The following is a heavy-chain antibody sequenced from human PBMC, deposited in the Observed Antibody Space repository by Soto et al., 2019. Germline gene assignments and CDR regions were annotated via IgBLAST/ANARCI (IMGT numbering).Heavy chain of an antibody. CDR2: INHSGST. Sequence: SETLSLTCAVYGGSYSGYYWSWIRQPPGKGLEWIGEINHSGSTNYNPSLKSRVTISVDTSKNQSSMKLSSLTPADTAVYYCARVLAARLYYYYYGMDVWGQGTTVT. CDR3: ARVLAARLYYYYYGMDV. CDR1: GGSYSGYY. D-gene: IGHD6-6*01. J-gene: IGHJ6*02. V-gene: IGHV4-34*01.